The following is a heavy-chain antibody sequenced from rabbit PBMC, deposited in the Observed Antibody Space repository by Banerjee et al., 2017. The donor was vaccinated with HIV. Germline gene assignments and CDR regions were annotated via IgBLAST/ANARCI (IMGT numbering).Heavy chain of an antibody. D-gene: IGHD1-1*01. V-gene: IGHV1S45*01. J-gene: IGHJ4*01. CDR2: INIVTGKS. CDR3: ARDLVAVIGWNFRL. CDR1: GFDFSTYS. Sequence: QEQLVESGGGLVQPGGSLKLSCKASGFDFSTYSMSWVRQAPGKGLEWIACINIVTGKSVYANWAKGRFTMSRTSSTTVTLQMTSLTAADTATYFCARDLVAVIGWNFRLWGPGTLVTVS.